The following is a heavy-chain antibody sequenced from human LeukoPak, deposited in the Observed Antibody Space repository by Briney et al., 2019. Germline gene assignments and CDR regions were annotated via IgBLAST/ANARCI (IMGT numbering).Heavy chain of an antibody. D-gene: IGHD3-10*01. J-gene: IGHJ6*02. CDR2: VTSTGSYI. Sequence: PGGSLRLSCAASGFTFSSYSMNWVRQAPGKGLEWVSSVTSTGSYIFDADSVKGRFTISRVNAKNPLYLQMNSLRAEDTAVYYCAREGYYGSGSGNYYYYGMDVWGQGTTVTVSS. CDR1: GFTFSSYS. CDR3: AREGYYGSGSGNYYYYGMDV. V-gene: IGHV3-21*01.